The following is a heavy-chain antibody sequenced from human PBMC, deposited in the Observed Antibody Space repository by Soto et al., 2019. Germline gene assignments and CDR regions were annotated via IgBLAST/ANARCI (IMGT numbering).Heavy chain of an antibody. J-gene: IGHJ5*02. Sequence: QVQLQQWGAGLLKPSETLSLSCAVYGGSFNDNYYTWFRQPPGKGLEWIGEISRSGTTKYIPSLKSRASITFDTSKTQGSLKVASVTAADTAVYYWATSLGFGRQVDLWSEGALVPVSS. CDR3: ATSLGFGRQVDL. V-gene: IGHV4-34*01. CDR1: GGSFNDNY. CDR2: ISRSGTT. D-gene: IGHD3-10*01.